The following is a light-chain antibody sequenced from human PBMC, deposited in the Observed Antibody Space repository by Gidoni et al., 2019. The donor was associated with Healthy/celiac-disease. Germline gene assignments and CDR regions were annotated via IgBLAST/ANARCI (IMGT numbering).Light chain of an antibody. CDR1: QSISSY. CDR2: SAY. CDR3: QQSYSTPLT. J-gene: IGKJ5*01. V-gene: IGKV1-39*01. Sequence: EIQMTQSPSSLSASVGDRVTITCRASQSISSYLNWYQQKPGKAPKLLIYSAYSLQSVVPSSFSGSGSGTYFTLTISSLQPEDFATYYCQQSYSTPLTFGQXTRLEIK.